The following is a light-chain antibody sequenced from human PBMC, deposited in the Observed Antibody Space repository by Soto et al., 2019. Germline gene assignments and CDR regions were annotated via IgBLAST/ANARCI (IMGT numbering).Light chain of an antibody. CDR1: QSVSSRF. J-gene: IGKJ4*01. Sequence: EIVLTQSPGTLSLSPGERATLSCRASQSVSSRFLIWYQQKPGQAPRLLIYGASNRATGIPDRFSGSGSGTDFTLTISRLEPEDIAVYYCQQYGSSPLTFGGGTKVEIK. CDR2: GAS. V-gene: IGKV3-20*01. CDR3: QQYGSSPLT.